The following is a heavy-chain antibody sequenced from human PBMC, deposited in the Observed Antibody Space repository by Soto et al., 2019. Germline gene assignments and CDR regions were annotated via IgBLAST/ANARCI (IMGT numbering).Heavy chain of an antibody. V-gene: IGHV4-59*08. CDR2: IYYSGST. D-gene: IGHD3-3*01. CDR1: GGSISSYY. J-gene: IGHJ6*03. Sequence: TLSLTCTVSGGSISSYYWSWIRQPPGKGLEWIGYIYYSGSTNYNPSLKSRVTISVDTSKNQFSLKLSSVTAADTAVYYCARRITIFGVAQDYYYYMDVWGKGTTVTVSS. CDR3: ARRITIFGVAQDYYYYMDV.